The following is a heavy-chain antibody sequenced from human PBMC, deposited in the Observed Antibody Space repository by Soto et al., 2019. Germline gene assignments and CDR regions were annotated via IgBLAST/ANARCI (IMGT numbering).Heavy chain of an antibody. CDR2: IYYSGST. Sequence: QLQLQESGPGLVKPSETLSLTCTVSGGSISSSSYYWGWIRQPPGKGLEWIGSIYYSGSTYYNPSLKSRVTLSVDTSKNQFSLKLSSVTAADTAVYYCARGNDYGDVIDYWGQGTLVTVSS. CDR3: ARGNDYGDVIDY. J-gene: IGHJ4*02. CDR1: GGSISSSSYY. V-gene: IGHV4-39*01. D-gene: IGHD4-17*01.